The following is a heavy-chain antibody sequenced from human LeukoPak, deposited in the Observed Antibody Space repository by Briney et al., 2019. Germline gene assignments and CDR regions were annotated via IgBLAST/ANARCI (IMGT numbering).Heavy chain of an antibody. Sequence: PGGSLRLSCVASGFSFSSYNMNWVRQAPGKGLEWVSSITMSSTYIYYADSVKGRFTISRDNAKNPVFLQMNSLRAEDTAVYYCARVLRDYYFDYWGQGTLVTVSS. J-gene: IGHJ4*02. V-gene: IGHV3-21*01. CDR2: ITMSSTYI. CDR1: GFSFSSYN. CDR3: ARVLRDYYFDY. D-gene: IGHD3-9*01.